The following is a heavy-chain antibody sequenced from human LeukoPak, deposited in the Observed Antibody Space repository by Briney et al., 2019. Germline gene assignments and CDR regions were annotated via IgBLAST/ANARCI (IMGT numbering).Heavy chain of an antibody. D-gene: IGHD3-22*01. CDR3: ARGRERLRMFGSSGYEYYFDY. J-gene: IGHJ4*02. Sequence: SETLSLTCTVSGGSISSYYWSWIRQPPGKGLEWIGYIYYSGSTNYNPSLKSRVTISVDTSKNQFSLKLSSVTAADTAVYYCARGRERLRMFGSSGYEYYFDYWGQGTLVTVSS. CDR1: GGSISSYY. CDR2: IYYSGST. V-gene: IGHV4-59*08.